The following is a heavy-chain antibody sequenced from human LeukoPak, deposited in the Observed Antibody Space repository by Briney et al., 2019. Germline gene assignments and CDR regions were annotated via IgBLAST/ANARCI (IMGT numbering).Heavy chain of an antibody. CDR1: GGSISSYY. V-gene: IGHV4-59*08. CDR3: ARHVEQQQLVDY. Sequence: SETLSLTCTVSGGSISSYYWSWIRQPPGKGLEWIGYIHYSGSTNYNPSLKSRVTISVDTSKNQFSLKLSSVTAADTAVYYCARHVEQQQLVDYWGQGTLVTVSS. D-gene: IGHD6-13*01. CDR2: IHYSGST. J-gene: IGHJ4*02.